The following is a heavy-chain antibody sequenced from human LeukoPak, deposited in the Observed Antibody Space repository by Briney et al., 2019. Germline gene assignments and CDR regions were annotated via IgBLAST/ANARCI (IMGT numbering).Heavy chain of an antibody. V-gene: IGHV4-39*07. Sequence: KTSETLSLTCTVSGGSISSSSYHWDWIRQPPGKGLEWIGSIYSSGSTYYNPSLKSRVTISVDTSKNQFSLKLSSVTAADTAVYYCARDFGFWSGYSSFDYWGQGTLVTVSS. J-gene: IGHJ4*02. CDR1: GGSISSSSYH. CDR2: IYSSGST. D-gene: IGHD3-3*01. CDR3: ARDFGFWSGYSSFDY.